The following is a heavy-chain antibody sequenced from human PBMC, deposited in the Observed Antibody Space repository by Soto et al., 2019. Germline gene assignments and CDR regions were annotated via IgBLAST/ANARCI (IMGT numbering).Heavy chain of an antibody. D-gene: IGHD6-19*01. Sequence: QVQLVESGGGVVQPGRSLRLSCAASGFTFSRNGMHWVRQAPGKGLEWVAVISYDGSNKYYADSVKGRFTISRNYSKNTLYLHMNSLRVEDTAVYYCAKDRLAVAGLFDYWGQGTLVTVSS. J-gene: IGHJ4*02. CDR1: GFTFSRNG. CDR3: AKDRLAVAGLFDY. CDR2: ISYDGSNK. V-gene: IGHV3-30*18.